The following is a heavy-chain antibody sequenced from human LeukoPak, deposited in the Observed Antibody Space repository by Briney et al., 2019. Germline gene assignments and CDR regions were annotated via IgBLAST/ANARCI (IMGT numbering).Heavy chain of an antibody. V-gene: IGHV3-30*02. CDR1: GFTFSGYG. D-gene: IGHD3-9*01. J-gene: IGHJ5*02. CDR3: AREGGGIYMTGQPGAWFDP. Sequence: AGGSLRLSCAASGFTFSGYGIHWVRQAPGKGLEWVAFIRYDGSIKYYADSVKGRFTISRDNAKNSLYLQMNSLRAEDTAVYYCAREGGGIYMTGQPGAWFDPWGQGTLVTVSS. CDR2: IRYDGSIK.